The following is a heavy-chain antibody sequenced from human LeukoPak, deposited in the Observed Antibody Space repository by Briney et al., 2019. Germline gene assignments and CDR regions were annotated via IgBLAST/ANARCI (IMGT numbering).Heavy chain of an antibody. CDR1: EFTFSKYG. CDR2: ISYDGSHT. CDR3: AKDILSWSSGYPENVGFDY. D-gene: IGHD3-22*01. J-gene: IGHJ4*02. V-gene: IGHV3-30*18. Sequence: GSLRLSCIASEFTFSKYGMNWVRQAPGKGLERVAVISYDGSHTSYIDSVKGRFTISRDNSKNTLYLQMHSLRTEDTAVYFCAKDILSWSSGYPENVGFDYWGQGTRVTVSS.